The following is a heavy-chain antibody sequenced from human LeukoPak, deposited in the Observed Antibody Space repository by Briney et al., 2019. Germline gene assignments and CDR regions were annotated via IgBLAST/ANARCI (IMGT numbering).Heavy chain of an antibody. CDR1: GYTFTSYD. D-gene: IGHD2-2*01. J-gene: IGHJ5*02. CDR3: ARESTSTNWFDP. CDR2: MNPNSGNT. Sequence: ASVKVSCKASGYTFTSYDINWVRQATGQGLEWMGWMNPNSGNTGYAQKFQGRVTMTRNTSISTAYMELSSLRSEDTAVYYCARESTSTNWFDPWGQGTLVTVSS. V-gene: IGHV1-8*01.